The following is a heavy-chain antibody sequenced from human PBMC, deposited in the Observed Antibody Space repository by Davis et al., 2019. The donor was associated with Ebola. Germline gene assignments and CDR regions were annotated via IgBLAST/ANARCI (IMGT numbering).Heavy chain of an antibody. CDR1: GYIFTGYY. V-gene: IGHV1-2*02. CDR3: ARESGYCSSTSCSKQSFDY. Sequence: ASVKVSCKTSGYIFTGYYMHWVRQAPGQGLEWMGWINPNTDDRGYVQKFQDRVTMTRDTSINKVYMQLSGVTSDDTAVYFCARESGYCSSTSCSKQSFDYWGQGTLVTVSS. CDR2: INPNTDDR. D-gene: IGHD2-2*01. J-gene: IGHJ4*02.